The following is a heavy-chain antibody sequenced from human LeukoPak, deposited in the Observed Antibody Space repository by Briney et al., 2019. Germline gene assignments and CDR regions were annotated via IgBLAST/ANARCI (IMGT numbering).Heavy chain of an antibody. V-gene: IGHV4-39*07. Sequence: PSETLSLTCTVSGGSISSSSYYWGWIRQPPGKGLEWIGSIYYSGSTYYNPSLKSRVTISVDTSKSQFSLKLSSVTAADTAVYYCARAHIVVVTAIQVGNWFDPWGQGTLVTVSS. CDR1: GGSISSSSYY. CDR3: ARAHIVVVTAIQVGNWFDP. D-gene: IGHD2-21*02. J-gene: IGHJ5*02. CDR2: IYYSGST.